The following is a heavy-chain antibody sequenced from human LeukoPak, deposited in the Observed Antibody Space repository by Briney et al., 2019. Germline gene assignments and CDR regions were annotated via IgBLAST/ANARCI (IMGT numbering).Heavy chain of an antibody. CDR2: INKGSRHM. CDR3: ARVSSVPTPRGLDF. J-gene: IGHJ4*02. Sequence: GGSLRLSCAASEFSFKSYSFNWVRQAPGKGLEWVSSINKGSRHMYYADSVKGRFTVSRDNAQNSLFLQMNSLKADDTAVYYCARVSSVPTPRGLDFWGQGTLVTVSS. CDR1: EFSFKSYS. D-gene: IGHD4/OR15-4a*01. V-gene: IGHV3-21*01.